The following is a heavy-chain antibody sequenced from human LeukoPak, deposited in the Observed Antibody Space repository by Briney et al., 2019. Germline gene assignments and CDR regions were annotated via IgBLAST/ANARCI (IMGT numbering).Heavy chain of an antibody. CDR1: GFTFSSYI. D-gene: IGHD6-6*01. Sequence: GGSLRLSCAASGFTFSSYIMNWVRQAPGKGLEWVSSISSSSSYIYYADSVKGRFTISRDNAKNSLYLQMNSLRAEDTAVYYCARVYSSSSKEFDYWGQGTLVTVSS. CDR2: ISSSSSYI. CDR3: ARVYSSSSKEFDY. V-gene: IGHV3-21*01. J-gene: IGHJ4*02.